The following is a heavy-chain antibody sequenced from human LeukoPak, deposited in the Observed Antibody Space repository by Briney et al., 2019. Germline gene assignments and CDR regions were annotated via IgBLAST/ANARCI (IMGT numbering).Heavy chain of an antibody. CDR1: GFTFSSCG. CDR2: ISYDGSNK. CDR3: AKDYRREFWSGYYFYFDY. V-gene: IGHV3-30*18. D-gene: IGHD3-3*01. J-gene: IGHJ4*02. Sequence: GRSLRLYCAASGFTFSSCGMHWVRQAPGKGLEGVAVISYDGSNKYYADAVKGRFTISRDNSKNTLYLQMNSLRAEDTAVYYCAKDYRREFWSGYYFYFDYSGEGTLVTVSP.